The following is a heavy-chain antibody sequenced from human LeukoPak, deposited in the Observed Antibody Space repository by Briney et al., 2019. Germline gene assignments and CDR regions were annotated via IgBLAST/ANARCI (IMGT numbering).Heavy chain of an antibody. D-gene: IGHD5-18*01. Sequence: PSETLSLTCTVSGGSVGSDSYYWGWIRQPPGMGLEWIGSMFYSGITYYNPSLQSRVTISVDTSKNQFSLKLRSVTAADTAVYYCARDRVDTATIDYWGQGTLVTVSS. V-gene: IGHV4-39*07. J-gene: IGHJ4*02. CDR1: GGSVGSDSYY. CDR3: ARDRVDTATIDY. CDR2: MFYSGIT.